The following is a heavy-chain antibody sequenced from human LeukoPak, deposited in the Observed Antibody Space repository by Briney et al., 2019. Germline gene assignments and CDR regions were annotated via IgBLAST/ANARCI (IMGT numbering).Heavy chain of an antibody. CDR1: GGTFSSYA. D-gene: IGHD6-13*01. CDR2: IIPIFGTA. CDR3: ARHPPGAAGTLQYYFDY. Sequence: SVKVSCKASGGTFSSYAISWVRQAPGQGLEWMGGIIPIFGTANYAQKFQGRVTITADQSTSTAYMELSSLRSEDTAVYYCARHPPGAAGTLQYYFDYWGQGTLVTVSS. V-gene: IGHV1-69*13. J-gene: IGHJ4*02.